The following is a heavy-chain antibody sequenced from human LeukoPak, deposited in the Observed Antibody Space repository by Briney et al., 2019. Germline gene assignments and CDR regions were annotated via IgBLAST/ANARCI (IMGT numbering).Heavy chain of an antibody. J-gene: IGHJ6*02. CDR2: INSGNSNT. D-gene: IGHD6-19*01. CDR3: AREQWLGSFYYYYYGLDV. Sequence: GASVTVSCKASGYTLSQYAMHWVRQAPGQRPEGMGWINSGNSNTKYDQKFQGRVTITRDTSANTAYMELSSLRSEDTAVYYCAREQWLGSFYYYYYGLDVWGQGTTVTVSS. CDR1: GYTLSQYA. V-gene: IGHV1-3*04.